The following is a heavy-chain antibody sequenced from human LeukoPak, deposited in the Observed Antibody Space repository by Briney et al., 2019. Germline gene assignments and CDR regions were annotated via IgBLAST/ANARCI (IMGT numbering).Heavy chain of an antibody. CDR3: ARGPRYSFY. CDR2: IYIDGTT. J-gene: IGHJ4*02. CDR1: GFIVSHNY. Sequence: GGSLRLSCAASGFIVSHNYMTWVRQAPGKGLEWISVIYIDGTTYYADSVKGRFTISRDQANNTLYLQMNTLRDEDTAVYYRARGPRYSFYWGQGTLVTVSS. V-gene: IGHV3-53*01. D-gene: IGHD6-13*01.